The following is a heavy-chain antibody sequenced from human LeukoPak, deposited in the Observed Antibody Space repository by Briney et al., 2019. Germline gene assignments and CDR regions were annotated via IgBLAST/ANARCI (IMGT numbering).Heavy chain of an antibody. CDR1: GFTFSDYY. V-gene: IGHV3-11*04. CDR3: AKDRVRYSISSLNY. J-gene: IGHJ4*02. Sequence: PGGSLRLSCVASGFTFSDYYMSWIRQAPGKGLEWVSYISSSGTTIYYVDSVKGRFTISRDNAKNSLYLQMNSLRAEDTAVYYCAKDRVRYSISSLNYWGQGTLVTVSS. D-gene: IGHD2-21*01. CDR2: ISSSGTTI.